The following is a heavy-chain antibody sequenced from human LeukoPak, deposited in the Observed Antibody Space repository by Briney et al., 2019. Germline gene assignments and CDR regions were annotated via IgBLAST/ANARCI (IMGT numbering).Heavy chain of an antibody. Sequence: PETLSLICAVYGGSFSDYYWSWIRQPPGKGLEWIGEINHSGSTNYNPSLKSRATMSVDTSKNQVSLKLRSVTAADTAVYYCARETTLSGYAGGLGFNYWGQGTLVTVSS. J-gene: IGHJ4*02. V-gene: IGHV4-34*10. CDR3: ARETTLSGYAGGLGFNY. D-gene: IGHD6-19*01. CDR1: GGSFSDYY. CDR2: INHSGST.